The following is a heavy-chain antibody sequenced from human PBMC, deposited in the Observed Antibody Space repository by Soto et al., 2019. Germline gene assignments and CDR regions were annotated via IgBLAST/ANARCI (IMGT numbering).Heavy chain of an antibody. CDR3: AKPPDYNWNDY. V-gene: IGHV3-53*01. Sequence: AGGSLRLSCAASGVTVSSNYMSWVRQAPGKGLEWVSVIYSGGSTYYADSVKGRFTISRDNSKDTLYLQMNNLRAEDTAVYYCAKPPDYNWNDYWGQGTLVTVSS. CDR1: GVTVSSNY. J-gene: IGHJ4*02. CDR2: IYSGGST. D-gene: IGHD1-20*01.